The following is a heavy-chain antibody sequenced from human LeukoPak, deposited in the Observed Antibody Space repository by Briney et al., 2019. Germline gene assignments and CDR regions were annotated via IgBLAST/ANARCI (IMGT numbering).Heavy chain of an antibody. CDR2: INHSGST. V-gene: IGHV4-34*01. CDR1: GGSFSGYY. Sequence: PSETLSLTCAVYGGSFSGYYWSWIRQPPGKGLEWIGEINHSGSTNYNPSLKSRVTISVDTSKNQFSLKLSSVTAADTAVYYCASGLLRIHYMDVWGKGTTVTVSS. J-gene: IGHJ6*03. D-gene: IGHD3-10*01. CDR3: ASGLLRIHYMDV.